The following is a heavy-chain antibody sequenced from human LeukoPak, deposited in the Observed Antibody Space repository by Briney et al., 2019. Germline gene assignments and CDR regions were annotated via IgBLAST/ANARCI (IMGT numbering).Heavy chain of an antibody. CDR2: INPNSGGT. Sequence: ASVKVSCKASGYTFTGYYIHWVRQAPGQGLEWMGWINPNSGGTNYAQKFQGRVTMTRDTSMSTAYMELSGLRSDDTAVYYCARVRVDGWFDPWGQGTLVTVSS. CDR3: ARVRVDGWFDP. J-gene: IGHJ5*02. CDR1: GYTFTGYY. D-gene: IGHD3-10*01. V-gene: IGHV1-2*02.